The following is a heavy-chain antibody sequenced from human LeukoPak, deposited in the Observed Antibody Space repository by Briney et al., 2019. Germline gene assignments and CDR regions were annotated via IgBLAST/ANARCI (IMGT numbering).Heavy chain of an antibody. Sequence: PSETLSLTCAVYGGSFSGYYWSWIRQPPGKGLEWIGEINHSGSTNYNPSLKSRVTISVDTSKNQFSLKLSSVTAADTAVYYCARAAGRGRAFFDYWGQGTLVTVSS. J-gene: IGHJ4*02. CDR3: ARAAGRGRAFFDY. V-gene: IGHV4-34*01. CDR2: INHSGST. CDR1: GGSFSGYY. D-gene: IGHD1-26*01.